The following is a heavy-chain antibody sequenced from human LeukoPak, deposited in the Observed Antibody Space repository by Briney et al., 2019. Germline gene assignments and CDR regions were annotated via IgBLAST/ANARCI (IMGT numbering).Heavy chain of an antibody. CDR2: INHSGST. D-gene: IGHD3-22*01. J-gene: IGHJ4*02. Sequence: SETLSLTCAVHGGSFSGYYWSWIRQPPGKGLEWIGEINHSGSTNYNPSLKSRVTISVDTSKNQFSLKLSSVTAADTAVYYCARGPFEEVVVIDYWGQGTLVTVSS. CDR1: GGSFSGYY. CDR3: ARGPFEEVVVIDY. V-gene: IGHV4-34*01.